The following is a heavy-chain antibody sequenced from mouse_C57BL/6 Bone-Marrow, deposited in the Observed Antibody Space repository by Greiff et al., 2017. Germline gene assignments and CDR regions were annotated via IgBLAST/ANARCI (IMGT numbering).Heavy chain of an antibody. CDR3: AREKGEIYYYGSSPFAY. Sequence: QVQLQQPGAELVKPGASVKLSCKASGYTFTSYWMHWVKQRPGRGLAWIGRLDPNSGGTKYNEKFKSKATLTVDKPSSTAYMQLRSLTSEDSAVYYCAREKGEIYYYGSSPFAYWGQGTLVTVSA. CDR2: LDPNSGGT. D-gene: IGHD1-1*01. V-gene: IGHV1-72*01. CDR1: GYTFTSYW. J-gene: IGHJ3*01.